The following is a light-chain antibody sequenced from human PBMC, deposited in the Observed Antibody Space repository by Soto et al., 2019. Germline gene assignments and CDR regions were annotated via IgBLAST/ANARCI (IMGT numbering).Light chain of an antibody. CDR1: SGHSNYA. V-gene: IGLV4-69*01. CDR3: QTWGSGIVV. Sequence: QLVLTQSPSASASLGASVKLTCTLSSGHSNYAIAWHQQQSEKGPRYLMKLNSDGSHSKGGGIPDRFSGSSSGAERYLTSARLQSEDEADYYCQTWGSGIVVFGGGTKLTVL. CDR2: LNSDGSH. J-gene: IGLJ2*01.